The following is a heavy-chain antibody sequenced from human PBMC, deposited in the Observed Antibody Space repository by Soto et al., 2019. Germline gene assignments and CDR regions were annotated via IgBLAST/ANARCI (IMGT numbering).Heavy chain of an antibody. J-gene: IGHJ5*02. CDR2: ISSSSSYI. CDR1: GFTFSSYS. Sequence: PGGSLRLSCAASGFTFSSYSTNWVRQAPGKGLEWVSSISSSSSYIYYADSVKGRFTISRDNAKNSLYLQMNSLRAEDTAVYYCARFGVVRGVTQYNWFDPWGQGTLVTVSS. D-gene: IGHD3-10*01. V-gene: IGHV3-21*01. CDR3: ARFGVVRGVTQYNWFDP.